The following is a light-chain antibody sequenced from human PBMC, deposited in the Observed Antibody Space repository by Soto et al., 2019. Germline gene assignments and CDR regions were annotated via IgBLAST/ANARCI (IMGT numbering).Light chain of an antibody. V-gene: IGKV3-11*01. CDR1: QSVSSY. J-gene: IGKJ1*01. CDR3: QHYRRNTWS. CDR2: DAS. Sequence: EIVLTQSPATMSLSPGERATLSCRASQSVSSYLAWYQQKPGQAPRLLIYDASSLESGVPSRFSGSGSGTEFTLTITTLQPDDFATYFCQHYRRNTWSFGPVTKVDIK.